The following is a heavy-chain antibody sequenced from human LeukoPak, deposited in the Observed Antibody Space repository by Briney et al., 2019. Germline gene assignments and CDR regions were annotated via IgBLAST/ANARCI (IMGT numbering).Heavy chain of an antibody. CDR2: IRSKAYGGTT. CDR1: GFTFADYA. CDR3: TRDWYYYDSLDI. V-gene: IGHV3-49*03. J-gene: IGHJ3*02. Sequence: GRSLRLSCTASGFTFADYAMSWFRQAPGKGLEWVGFIRSKAYGGTTEYAASVKGRFTISRDDSKSIAYLQMNSLKTEDTAVYYCTRDWYYYDSLDIWGQGTMVTVSS. D-gene: IGHD3-22*01.